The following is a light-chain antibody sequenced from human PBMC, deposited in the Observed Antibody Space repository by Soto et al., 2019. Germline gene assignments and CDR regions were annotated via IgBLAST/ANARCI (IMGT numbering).Light chain of an antibody. CDR3: AAWDDSTKSHV. V-gene: IGLV1-36*01. J-gene: IGLJ1*01. CDR1: SSNIGSNA. Sequence: QSVLTQPPSVSGAPWQRVTNSCSGSSSNIGSNAVNWYQQFPGKAPKLLIYYDDLLASGVSARFAGSKSGTSASLAISGLQSEDEADYYCAAWDDSTKSHVFGTGTKVTV. CDR2: YDD.